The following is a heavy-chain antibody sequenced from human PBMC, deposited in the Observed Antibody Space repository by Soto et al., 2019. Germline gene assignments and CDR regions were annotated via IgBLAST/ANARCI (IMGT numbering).Heavy chain of an antibody. CDR1: GGSISSNY. CDR3: ARYRREAVAGYTLYN. D-gene: IGHD6-13*01. Sequence: SEPLSLTCTVPGGSISSNYWTWIRQPPGKGLEWIGYVYNSGSTNYNPSLKSRVTISEDTSKSQFSLKVNSMTAADTAVYYCARYRREAVAGYTLYNWGQGILVTVSS. CDR2: VYNSGST. J-gene: IGHJ4*02. V-gene: IGHV4-59*01.